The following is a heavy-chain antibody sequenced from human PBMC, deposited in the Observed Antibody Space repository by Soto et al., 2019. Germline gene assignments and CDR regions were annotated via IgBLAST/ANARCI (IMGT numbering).Heavy chain of an antibody. D-gene: IGHD1-1*01. CDR2: INGGNGHT. Sequence: GASVKVSCKASGYTFSTYALHWVRQAPGQGLEWMGWINGGNGHTRYSQKFKDRVTISRDTPASTAYMELSGLRSEGTAVYYCARGKGMEENYYYYGMDVWGQGTTVTVSS. CDR1: GYTFSTYA. J-gene: IGHJ6*02. CDR3: ARGKGMEENYYYYGMDV. V-gene: IGHV1-3*01.